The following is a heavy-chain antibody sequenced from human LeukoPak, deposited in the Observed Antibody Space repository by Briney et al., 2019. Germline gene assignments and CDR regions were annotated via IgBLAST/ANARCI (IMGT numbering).Heavy chain of an antibody. CDR3: ARDQGDAIFDY. D-gene: IGHD3-16*01. J-gene: IGHJ4*02. CDR2: IHYSGNT. Sequence: PSETLSLTCTVSGGSLSSGYYYWGWLRQPPGEGLEWIGSIHYSGNTYYNPSLKSRVTISVDTSKNQFSLKLSSVTAADTAVYYCARDQGDAIFDYWGQGTLVTVSS. V-gene: IGHV4-39*07. CDR1: GGSLSSGYYY.